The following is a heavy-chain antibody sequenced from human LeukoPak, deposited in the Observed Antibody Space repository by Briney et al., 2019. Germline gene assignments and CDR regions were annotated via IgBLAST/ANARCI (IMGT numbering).Heavy chain of an antibody. Sequence: GGSLRLSCAASGFTFSSYGMHWVRQAPGKGLEWVGRIKSKTDGGTTDYAAPVKGRFTISRDDSKNTLYLQMNSLKTEDTAVYYCTTYPRWWELSSFDYWGQGTLVTVSS. J-gene: IGHJ4*02. V-gene: IGHV3-15*01. CDR3: TTYPRWWELSSFDY. D-gene: IGHD1-26*01. CDR2: IKSKTDGGTT. CDR1: GFTFSSYG.